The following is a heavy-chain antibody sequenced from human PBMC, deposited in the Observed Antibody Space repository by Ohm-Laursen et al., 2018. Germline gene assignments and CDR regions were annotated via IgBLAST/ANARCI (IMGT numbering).Heavy chain of an antibody. CDR1: GFTLNTYA. D-gene: IGHD4-23*01. CDR3: ASYYGGYDP. CDR2: IDRGGNG. V-gene: IGHV3-23*03. J-gene: IGHJ5*02. Sequence: SLRLSCTASGFTLNTYAMSWARQAPGKGLEWVSEIDRGGNGYYAESVKGRFTISRDNSKNTLYLQMNNLRAEDSAVYYCASYYGGYDPWGQGTLVTVSS.